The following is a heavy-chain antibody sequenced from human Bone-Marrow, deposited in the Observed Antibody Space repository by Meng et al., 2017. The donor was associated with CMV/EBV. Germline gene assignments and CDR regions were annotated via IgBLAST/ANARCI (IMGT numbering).Heavy chain of an antibody. CDR1: GFTFSNNW. V-gene: IGHV3-74*01. J-gene: IGHJ4*02. D-gene: IGHD3-10*01. CDR2: INNDGSST. CDR3: ARGLYGPDY. Sequence: GESLKISCAASGFTFSNNWMHWVRQGPGMGLMWVSRINNDGSSTVYADSVEGRFTISRDNAKNTPYLQMNSLRVEDTALYFCARGLYGPDYWGQGTLVTVSS.